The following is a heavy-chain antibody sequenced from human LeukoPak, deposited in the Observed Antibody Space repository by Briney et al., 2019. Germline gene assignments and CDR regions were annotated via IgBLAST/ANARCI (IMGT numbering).Heavy chain of an antibody. CDR1: GGSMRSYY. CDR3: ARHYIAAGGGDAFDI. D-gene: IGHD6-13*01. CDR2: IYYSGST. J-gene: IGHJ3*02. V-gene: IGHV4-59*08. Sequence: PSETLPLTCTVSGGSMRSYYWSWIRQPAGKGLEWTGYIYYSGSTYYNPSLKSRVTISVDTSKNQFSLKLSSVTAADTAIYYCARHYIAAGGGDAFDIWGQGTMVIVSS.